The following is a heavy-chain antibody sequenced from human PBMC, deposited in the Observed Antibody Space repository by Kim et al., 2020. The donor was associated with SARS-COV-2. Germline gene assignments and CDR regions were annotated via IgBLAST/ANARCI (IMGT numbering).Heavy chain of an antibody. V-gene: IGHV3-53*04. CDR1: GFTVSSNY. Sequence: GGSLRLSCAASGFTVSSNYMSWVRQAPGKGLEWVSVIYSGGSTYYADSVKGRFTISRHNPKNTLYLQMNSLRAEDTAVYYCARHYSSGWPFDYWGQGTLVTVSS. D-gene: IGHD6-19*01. CDR3: ARHYSSGWPFDY. J-gene: IGHJ4*02. CDR2: IYSGGST.